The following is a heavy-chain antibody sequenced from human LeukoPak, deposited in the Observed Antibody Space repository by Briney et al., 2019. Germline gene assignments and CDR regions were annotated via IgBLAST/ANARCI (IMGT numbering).Heavy chain of an antibody. CDR3: ARQPAGYSYGAGAFDI. CDR1: GFGSKNYA. V-gene: IGHV3-23*01. CDR2: ISATGVNT. D-gene: IGHD5-18*01. J-gene: IGHJ3*02. Sequence: GGSLRLSCTTSGFGSKNYAMSWVRLAPGKGLGLVSIISATGVNTYYADSVKGRFTISRDNSKNTLYLQMNSLRAEDTAVYYCARQPAGYSYGAGAFDIWGQGTMVTVSS.